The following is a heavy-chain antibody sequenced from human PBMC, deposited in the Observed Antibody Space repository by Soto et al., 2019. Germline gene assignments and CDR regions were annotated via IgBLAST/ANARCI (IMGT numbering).Heavy chain of an antibody. CDR3: ASAQPAYCGGDCHHYYYYGMDV. V-gene: IGHV3-33*01. D-gene: IGHD2-21*02. Sequence: GGSLRLSCAASGFTFSSFGMHWVRQAPGKGLEWVAVIWYDGSNKYYADSVKGRFTISRDNSKNTLYLQMNSLRAEDTAVYYCASAQPAYCGGDCHHYYYYGMDVWGQGTTVTVSS. J-gene: IGHJ6*02. CDR1: GFTFSSFG. CDR2: IWYDGSNK.